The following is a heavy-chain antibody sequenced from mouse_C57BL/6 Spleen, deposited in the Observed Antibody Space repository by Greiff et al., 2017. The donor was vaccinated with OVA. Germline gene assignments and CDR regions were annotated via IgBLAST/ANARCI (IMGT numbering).Heavy chain of an antibody. Sequence: VQLQESGPGLVQPSQSLSITCTVSGFSLTSYGVHWVRQSPGKGLEWLGVIWSGGSTDYNAAFISRLSISKDNSKSQVFFKMNSLQADDTAIYYCARKGYSNYDWYFDVWGTGTTVTVSS. D-gene: IGHD2-5*01. J-gene: IGHJ1*03. CDR2: IWSGGST. CDR1: GFSLTSYG. V-gene: IGHV2-2*01. CDR3: ARKGYSNYDWYFDV.